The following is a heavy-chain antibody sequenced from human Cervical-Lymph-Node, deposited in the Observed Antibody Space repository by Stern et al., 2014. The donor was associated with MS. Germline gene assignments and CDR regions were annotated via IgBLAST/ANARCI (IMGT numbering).Heavy chain of an antibody. J-gene: IGHJ4*02. D-gene: IGHD2-15*01. Sequence: EVQLVESGAEVKKPGESLKISCKGSGYNFTNYWIGWVRQMPGKGLEWMGIIYPGGSDSRYSPSFQGQVTISADKSISTAYLQWSSLKASDTAMYYCARKLCSGGSCYSLDYWGQGTLVTVSS. CDR2: IYPGGSDS. CDR3: ARKLCSGGSCYSLDY. V-gene: IGHV5-51*01. CDR1: GYNFTNYW.